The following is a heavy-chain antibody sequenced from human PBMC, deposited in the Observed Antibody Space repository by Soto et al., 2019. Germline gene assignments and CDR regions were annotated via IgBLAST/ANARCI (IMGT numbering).Heavy chain of an antibody. CDR1: GFTFTSSA. J-gene: IGHJ6*02. D-gene: IGHD2-8*01. Sequence: SVKVSCKASGFTFTSSAVQWVRQARGQRLEWIGWIVVGSGNTNYAQKFQERVTITRDMSTSTAYMELSSLRSEDTAVYYCAAGSYCTNGVCQVYYYYGMDVWGQGTTVTVSS. V-gene: IGHV1-58*01. CDR3: AAGSYCTNGVCQVYYYYGMDV. CDR2: IVVGSGNT.